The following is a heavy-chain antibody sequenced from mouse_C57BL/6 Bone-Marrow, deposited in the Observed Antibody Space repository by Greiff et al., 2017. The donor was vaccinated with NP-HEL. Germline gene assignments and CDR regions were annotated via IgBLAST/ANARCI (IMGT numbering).Heavy chain of an antibody. CDR3: ARQDYYGSSHRLYWYFDV. CDR1: GFTFSDYG. Sequence: DVMLVESGGGLVQPGGSLKLSCAASGFTFSDYGMAWVRQAPRKGPEWVAFISNLAYSIYYADTVTGRFTISRENAKNTLYLEMSSLRSEDTAMYYCARQDYYGSSHRLYWYFDVWGTGTTVTVSS. D-gene: IGHD1-1*01. J-gene: IGHJ1*03. V-gene: IGHV5-15*01. CDR2: ISNLAYSI.